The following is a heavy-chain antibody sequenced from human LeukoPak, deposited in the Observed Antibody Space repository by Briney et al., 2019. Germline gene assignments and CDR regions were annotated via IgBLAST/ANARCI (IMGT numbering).Heavy chain of an antibody. J-gene: IGHJ4*02. V-gene: IGHV4-39*01. Sequence: SETLSLTCTVSGGSISSSSYYWGWIRQPPGKGLEWIGRIYYSGSTYYNPSLKSRVTISVDTSKNQFSLKLSSVTAADTAVYYCARQRRITMIVVVVMYFDYWGQGTLVTVSS. D-gene: IGHD3-22*01. CDR1: GGSISSSSYY. CDR3: ARQRRITMIVVVVMYFDY. CDR2: IYYSGST.